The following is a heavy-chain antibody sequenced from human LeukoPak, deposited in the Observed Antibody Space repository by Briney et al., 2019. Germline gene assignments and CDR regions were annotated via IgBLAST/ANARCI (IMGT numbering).Heavy chain of an antibody. Sequence: GASVTVSCTASGGTFSSYAISWVRQAPGQGLEWMGGIIPIFGTANYAQKFQGRVTITADESTSTAYMELSSLRSEDTAVYYCARDRKAYCGGDCYSGMVHWGQGTLVTVSS. CDR2: IIPIFGTA. D-gene: IGHD2-21*02. CDR1: GGTFSSYA. V-gene: IGHV1-69*13. CDR3: ARDRKAYCGGDCYSGMVH. J-gene: IGHJ4*02.